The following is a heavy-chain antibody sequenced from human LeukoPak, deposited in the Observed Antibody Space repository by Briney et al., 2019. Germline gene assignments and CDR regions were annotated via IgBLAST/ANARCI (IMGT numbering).Heavy chain of an antibody. D-gene: IGHD1-26*01. CDR3: AREIVGAIKSYFDY. CDR1: GFILNNYW. Sequence: GGSLRLSCAASGFILNNYWMSWVRQAPGKGLEWVANIRQDGGLKHCVDSVKGRFTISRDNAENSLYLQMNSLRAEDTAVYYCAREIVGAIKSYFDYWGLGTLVTASS. V-gene: IGHV3-7*01. J-gene: IGHJ4*02. CDR2: IRQDGGLK.